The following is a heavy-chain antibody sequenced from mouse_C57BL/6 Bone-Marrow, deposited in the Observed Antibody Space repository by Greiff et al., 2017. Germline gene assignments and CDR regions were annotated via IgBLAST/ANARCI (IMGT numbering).Heavy chain of an antibody. Sequence: QVQLQQPGAELVKPGASVKMSCKAFGYTFTSYWITWVKQRPGQGLEWIGDIYPGSGSTNYNEKFKSKATLTVDTSSSTAFRQLSSLTSEDSAVYYCACDPGYWYFDVWGTGTAVTVSS. CDR2: IYPGSGST. V-gene: IGHV1-55*01. D-gene: IGHD2-13*01. J-gene: IGHJ1*03. CDR3: ACDPGYWYFDV. CDR1: GYTFTSYW.